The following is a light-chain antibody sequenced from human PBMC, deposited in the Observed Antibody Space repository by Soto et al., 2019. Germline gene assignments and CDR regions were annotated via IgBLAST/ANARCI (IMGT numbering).Light chain of an antibody. CDR1: QGISNY. J-gene: IGKJ4*01. CDR2: AAS. V-gene: IGKV1-9*01. CDR3: QQLNSYPRLT. Sequence: DIQLTQSPSFLSASVGDRVTITCRASQGISNYLAWYQQRPGKAPSLLIYAASTLQSGVPSRFSGSGAETEFTLAISSLQPEDFATYYCQQLNSYPRLTFGGGTKLEIK.